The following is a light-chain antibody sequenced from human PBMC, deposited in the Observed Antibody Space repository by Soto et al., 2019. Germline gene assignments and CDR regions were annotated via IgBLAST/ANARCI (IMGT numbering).Light chain of an antibody. Sequence: QSVLTQPRSVSGSPGQSVTISFTGTSSDVGGYDFVSWYQQHPGKAPKPMIYDVTNRPSGVPDRFSGSKSGNTASLTISGLQAEDEADYYCCSYAGSYTLIFGGGTKLTVL. J-gene: IGLJ2*01. V-gene: IGLV2-11*01. CDR1: SSDVGGYDF. CDR3: CSYAGSYTLI. CDR2: DVT.